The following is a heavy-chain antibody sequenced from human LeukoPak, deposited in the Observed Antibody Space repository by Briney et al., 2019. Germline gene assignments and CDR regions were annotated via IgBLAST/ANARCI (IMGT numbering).Heavy chain of an antibody. V-gene: IGHV4-39*01. D-gene: IGHD6-13*01. CDR2: FDYSGST. Sequence: SETLSLTCTVSGGSISSRPYYWGWIRQPPGKGLEWLGSFDYSGSTYYKPSLKSRVTVSVDTSKNQFSLKLSSVTAADTAVYYCARLVVSTWYHEVLLGRDYWGQGTLVTVSS. CDR3: ARLVVSTWYHEVLLGRDY. J-gene: IGHJ4*02. CDR1: GGSISSRPYY.